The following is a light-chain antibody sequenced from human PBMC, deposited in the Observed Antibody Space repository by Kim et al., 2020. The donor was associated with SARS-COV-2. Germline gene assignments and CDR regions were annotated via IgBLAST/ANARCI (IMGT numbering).Light chain of an antibody. CDR3: QQRSNWPPLT. J-gene: IGKJ4*01. V-gene: IGKV3-11*01. CDR1: QSVSSY. Sequence: SPGERATRSCRASQSVSSYLAWYQQKPGQAPRLLIYDASNRATGIPARFSGSGSGTDFTLTISSLEPEDFAVYYCQQRSNWPPLTFGGWTKVDIK. CDR2: DAS.